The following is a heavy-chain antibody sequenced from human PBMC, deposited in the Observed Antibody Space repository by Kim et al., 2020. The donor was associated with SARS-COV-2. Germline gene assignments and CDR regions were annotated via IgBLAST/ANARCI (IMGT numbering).Heavy chain of an antibody. J-gene: IGHJ5*02. CDR1: GFSLNTHD. Sequence: GGSLRLSCSASGFSLNTHDMHWARQVPGKGLEWVATISHDGNLQRYRDSVTGRFTISRDNSKNTLYLQMNSLRAEDTAVYYCARDEEGVGSFNWFEPWGQGTQVIVSS. V-gene: IGHV3-30*03. D-gene: IGHD3-10*01. CDR2: ISHDGNLQ. CDR3: ARDEEGVGSFNWFEP.